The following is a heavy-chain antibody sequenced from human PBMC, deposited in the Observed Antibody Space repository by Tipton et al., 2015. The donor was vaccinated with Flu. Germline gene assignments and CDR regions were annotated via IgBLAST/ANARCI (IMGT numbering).Heavy chain of an antibody. CDR2: IYYSGST. V-gene: IGHV4-61*05. Sequence: TLSLTCTVSGGSISSSSYYWGWIRQPPGKGLEWIGYIYYSGSTNYNPSLKSRVTISVDTSKNQFSLKLSSVTAADTAVYYCARSPKFQSSPFDSWGQGTLVTVSS. CDR1: GGSISSSSYY. J-gene: IGHJ4*02. D-gene: IGHD2-21*01. CDR3: ARSPKFQSSPFDS.